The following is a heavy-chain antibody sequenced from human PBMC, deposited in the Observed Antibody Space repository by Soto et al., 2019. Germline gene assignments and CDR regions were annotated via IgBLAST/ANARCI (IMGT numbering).Heavy chain of an antibody. CDR1: GGSISSYY. CDR2: IYYSGST. V-gene: IGHV4-59*08. Sequence: QVQLQESGPGLVKPSETLSLTCTVSGGSISSYYWSWIRQPPGKGLEWIGYIYYSGSTNYNPSLKSRVTISVDTSKNQFSLKLSSVTAADTAVYYCARLPRDYCSSTSCYAAFDIWGQGTMVTVSS. CDR3: ARLPRDYCSSTSCYAAFDI. D-gene: IGHD2-2*01. J-gene: IGHJ3*02.